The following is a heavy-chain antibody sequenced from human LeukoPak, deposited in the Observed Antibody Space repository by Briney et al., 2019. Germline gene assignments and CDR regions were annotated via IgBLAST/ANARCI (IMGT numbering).Heavy chain of an antibody. J-gene: IGHJ5*02. D-gene: IGHD3-10*01. CDR2: INHSGST. CDR1: GGSFSGYY. CDR3: ARGRLGYYGSGSYHKGFDP. Sequence: SETLSLTCAVYGGSFSGYYWSWIRQPPGKGLEWIGEINHSGSTNYNPSLKSRVTISVDTSKNQFSLKLSSVAAADTAVYYSARGRLGYYGSGSYHKGFDPWGQGTLVTVSS. V-gene: IGHV4-34*01.